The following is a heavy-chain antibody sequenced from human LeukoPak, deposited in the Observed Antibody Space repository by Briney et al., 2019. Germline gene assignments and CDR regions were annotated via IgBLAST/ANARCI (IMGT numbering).Heavy chain of an antibody. V-gene: IGHV3-23*01. CDR2: ISGSGGST. J-gene: IGHJ4*02. CDR1: GFTFSSYA. Sequence: GGSLRLSCAASGFTFSSYAMSWVRQAPGKGLERVSAISGSGGSTYYADSVRGRFTISIDNSKNTLYLQMNSLSAVDTAVYYCARRYYFDYWGQGTLVTVSS. D-gene: IGHD1-14*01. CDR3: ARRYYFDY.